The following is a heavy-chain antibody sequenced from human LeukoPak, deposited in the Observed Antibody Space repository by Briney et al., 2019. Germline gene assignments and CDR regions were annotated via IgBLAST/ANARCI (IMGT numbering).Heavy chain of an antibody. CDR3: ARGGPNWPSEPFDI. Sequence: GGSLRLSCAASGFAFSAYGMDWVRQAPGKGLEWVAVTWHDGTNKYYADSVKGRFTISRDNSKNTLYLHMDSLRAEDTAVYYCARGGPNWPSEPFDIWGQGTMVTVSS. J-gene: IGHJ3*02. CDR2: TWHDGTNK. CDR1: GFAFSAYG. V-gene: IGHV3-33*01. D-gene: IGHD1-1*01.